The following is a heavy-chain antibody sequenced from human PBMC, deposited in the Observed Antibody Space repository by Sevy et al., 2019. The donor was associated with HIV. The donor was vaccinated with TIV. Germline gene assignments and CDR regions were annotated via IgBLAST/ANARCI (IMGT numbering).Heavy chain of an antibody. D-gene: IGHD4-17*01. CDR2: IYYSGIT. CDR1: GGSISSGGYY. CDR3: AREGGYGGPEV. Sequence: SDTLSLTCIVSGGSISSGGYYWSWIRQYPRKGLEWIGYIYYSGITHYNSSLKSRVTISVDTSKNQFSLRVSSVTAADTAVYYCAREGGYGGPEVWGQGTLVTVSS. J-gene: IGHJ4*02. V-gene: IGHV4-31*03.